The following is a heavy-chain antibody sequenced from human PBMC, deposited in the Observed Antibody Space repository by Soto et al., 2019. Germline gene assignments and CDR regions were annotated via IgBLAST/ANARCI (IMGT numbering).Heavy chain of an antibody. CDR3: ARDCLAVARPAGANWIDT. D-gene: IGHD6-19*01. Sequence: QVQLVQSGAEVKKPGASVKVSCKDSGYTFTSYGISWLRQAPGQGLEWMGWISAYNGNTNYAQKLQGRGTVTTDTTTSTAAMELRSLRSDVTAVYYCARDCLAVARPAGANWIDTWGQGTLVTVSS. CDR2: ISAYNGNT. J-gene: IGHJ5*02. V-gene: IGHV1-18*04. CDR1: GYTFTSYG.